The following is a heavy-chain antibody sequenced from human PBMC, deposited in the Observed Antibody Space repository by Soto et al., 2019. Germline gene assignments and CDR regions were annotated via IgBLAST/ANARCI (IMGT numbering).Heavy chain of an antibody. V-gene: IGHV3-30*18. D-gene: IGHD3-10*01. Sequence: GGSLRLSCAASGFTFSSYAMNWVRQAPGKGLEWVAVISYDGSNKYYADSVKGRFTISRDNSKNTLYLQMNSLRAEDTAVYYCAKLIWFGELLDYWGQGTLVTVSS. CDR2: ISYDGSNK. CDR3: AKLIWFGELLDY. CDR1: GFTFSSYA. J-gene: IGHJ4*02.